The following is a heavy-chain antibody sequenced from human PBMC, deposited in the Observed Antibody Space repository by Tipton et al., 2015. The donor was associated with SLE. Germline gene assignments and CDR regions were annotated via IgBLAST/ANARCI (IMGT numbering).Heavy chain of an antibody. CDR3: AKGDSSGYYSD. CDR2: IYSGGST. J-gene: IGHJ4*02. D-gene: IGHD3-22*01. Sequence: GSLRLSCAASGFTFSSYAMSWVRQAPGKGLEWVSVIYSGGSTYYADSVKGRFTISRDNSKNTLYLQMNSLRAEDTAVYYCAKGDSSGYYSDWGQGTLVTVSS. V-gene: IGHV3-23*03. CDR1: GFTFSSYA.